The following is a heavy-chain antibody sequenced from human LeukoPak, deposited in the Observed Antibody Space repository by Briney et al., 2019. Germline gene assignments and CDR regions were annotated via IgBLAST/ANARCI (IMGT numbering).Heavy chain of an antibody. CDR3: ATAVDTAMVTAYYYYMDV. CDR2: IIPIFGTA. D-gene: IGHD5-18*01. V-gene: IGHV1-69*05. Sequence: SVKVSCKASGGTFSSYAISWVRQAPGQGLEWMGGIIPIFGTANYAQKFQGRVTITTDESTSTAYMELSSLRSEDTAVYYCATAVDTAMVTAYYYYMDVWAKGPWSPSP. J-gene: IGHJ6*03. CDR1: GGTFSSYA.